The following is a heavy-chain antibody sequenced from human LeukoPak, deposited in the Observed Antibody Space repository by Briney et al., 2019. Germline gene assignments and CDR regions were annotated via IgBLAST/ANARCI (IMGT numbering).Heavy chain of an antibody. V-gene: IGHV3-7*01. J-gene: IGHJ6*02. Sequence: GGSLRLSRAASAYTLPISWMTCVRQAPGKGLEWVTSIKDDGSDKHYMEAVRGRFINSRDNAQKSLYLQRRSLRGESRAVYYCAGEYSSNRCHGRDDYGMDVWGQGTTVTVSS. CDR3: AGEYSSNRCHGRDDYGMDV. D-gene: IGHD6-19*01. CDR2: IKDDGSDK. CDR1: AYTLPISW.